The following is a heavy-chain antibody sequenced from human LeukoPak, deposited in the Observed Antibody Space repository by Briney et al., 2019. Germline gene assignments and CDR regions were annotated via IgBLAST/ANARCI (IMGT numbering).Heavy chain of an antibody. D-gene: IGHD2-2*03. J-gene: IGHJ5*02. CDR1: GGSISSYY. V-gene: IGHV4-59*08. Sequence: PSETLSLTCTVSGGSISSYYWTWIRQPPGKGLEWIGYIYYSGSTKYNPSLKSRVTMSVDTSKNRFSLKLSSVTAADTAVYYCARHRGYCSSTSCSYNWFDPWAREPWSPSPQ. CDR3: ARHRGYCSSTSCSYNWFDP. CDR2: IYYSGST.